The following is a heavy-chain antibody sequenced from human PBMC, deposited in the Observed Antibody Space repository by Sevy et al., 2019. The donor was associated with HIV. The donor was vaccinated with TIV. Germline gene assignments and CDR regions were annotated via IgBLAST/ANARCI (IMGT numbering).Heavy chain of an antibody. CDR2: ISSSGSTI. V-gene: IGHV3-11*01. Sequence: GGSLRLSCAASGFTFSDYYMSWIRQAPGKGLEWVSYISSSGSTIYYADSVKGRLTISRDNAKNSLYLQMNSLRAEETAVYYCARGGIVGATHFDYWGQGTLVTVSS. D-gene: IGHD1-26*01. J-gene: IGHJ4*02. CDR1: GFTFSDYY. CDR3: ARGGIVGATHFDY.